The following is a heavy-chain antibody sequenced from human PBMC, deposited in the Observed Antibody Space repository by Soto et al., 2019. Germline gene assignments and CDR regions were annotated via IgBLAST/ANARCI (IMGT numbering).Heavy chain of an antibody. J-gene: IGHJ4*02. CDR2: IWYDGSNK. CDR1: GFTFSSYG. V-gene: IGHV3-33*01. D-gene: IGHD4-17*01. Sequence: QVQLVESGGGVVQPGRSLRLSCAASGFTFSSYGMHWVRQAPGKGLEWVAVIWYDGSNKYYADSVKGRFTISRDNSKNTLYLQMNSLRVEDTAVYYWARDNGYGGIYYFDSWGQGTLVTVSS. CDR3: ARDNGYGGIYYFDS.